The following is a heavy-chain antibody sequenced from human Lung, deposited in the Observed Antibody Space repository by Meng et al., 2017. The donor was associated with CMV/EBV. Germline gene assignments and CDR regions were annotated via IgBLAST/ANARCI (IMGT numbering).Heavy chain of an antibody. D-gene: IGHD2-2*01. CDR2: IYWDNNK. J-gene: IGHJ5*02. Sequence: QVSLTESGPTLVKPTQTLTLTRTFSSFSLSTSEMGMGWIRQPKGQALEWLAGIYWDNNKRYSQSLKRRITIHKDAYKNRVLSTLNNMNPESTATYYCALFTRSRFVPWGKGTLVTVSS. CDR1: SFSLSTSEMG. V-gene: IGHV2-5*02. CDR3: ALFTRSRFVP.